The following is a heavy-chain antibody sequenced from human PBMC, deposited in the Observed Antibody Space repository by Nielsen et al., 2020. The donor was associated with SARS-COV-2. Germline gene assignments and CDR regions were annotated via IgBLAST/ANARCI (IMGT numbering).Heavy chain of an antibody. D-gene: IGHD3-10*01. CDR3: ARDLYGSGSSEGYYYDYGMDV. J-gene: IGHJ6*02. CDR1: GFSFSSYW. V-gene: IGHV3-7*01. Sequence: GVSLRLSCAVSGFSFSSYWMSWVRQAPGKGLEWVANIKQDGSEKYYVDSVKGRFTISRDNAKNSLYLQMNSLRAEDTAVYYCARDLYGSGSSEGYYYDYGMDVWGQGSTVTVSS. CDR2: IKQDGSEK.